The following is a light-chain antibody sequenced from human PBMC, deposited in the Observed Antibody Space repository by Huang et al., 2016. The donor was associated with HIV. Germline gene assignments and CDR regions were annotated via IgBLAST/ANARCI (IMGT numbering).Light chain of an antibody. CDR3: HQHSRWPGT. V-gene: IGKV3-11*01. CDR1: QSVGSY. J-gene: IGKJ1*01. Sequence: DIVLTQSPATLSLSPGERATLSCRAGQSVGSYLAWYQQTPGQAPRLLVSDASHRATGIPARFSGSGSGTDFTLTISSLEPEDFAVYYCHQHSRWPGTFGQGTRVEIK. CDR2: DAS.